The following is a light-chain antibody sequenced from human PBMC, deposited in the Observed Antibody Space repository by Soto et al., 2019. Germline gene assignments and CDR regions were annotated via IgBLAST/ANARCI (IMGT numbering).Light chain of an antibody. CDR2: ATS. V-gene: IGKV3-15*01. J-gene: IGKJ4*01. CDR1: QSVRNN. Sequence: EIVVTQSPATLSVSPGERATLSCRASQSVRNNFAWYQQKPGQAPRLLIFATSTRATGVPARFSGSGSGTEFTLTISSLQSEDFAVYYCQQYSDWPLTFGGGAKVEIE. CDR3: QQYSDWPLT.